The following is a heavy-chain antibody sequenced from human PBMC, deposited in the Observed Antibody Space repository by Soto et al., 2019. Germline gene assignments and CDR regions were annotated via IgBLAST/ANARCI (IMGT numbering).Heavy chain of an antibody. D-gene: IGHD2-21*01. V-gene: IGHV4-34*01. CDR3: ARGGFFFSSRRRHTRSEHG. CDR2: INHIGST. Sequence: GNGLEWIEEINHIGSTNYNPSLKRRVTISVDTCKHQFSMKLSSVTAADTAVYYCARGGFFFSSRRRHTRSEHG. J-gene: IGHJ6*01.